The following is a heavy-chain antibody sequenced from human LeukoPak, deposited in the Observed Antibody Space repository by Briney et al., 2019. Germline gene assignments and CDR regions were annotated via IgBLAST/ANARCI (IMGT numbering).Heavy chain of an antibody. J-gene: IGHJ4*02. V-gene: IGHV4-31*03. CDR3: ARGGYYGSGSYRFAV. CDR1: GGSINSGGYY. D-gene: IGHD3-10*01. CDR2: IYYSGST. Sequence: SQTLSLTCTVSGGSINSGGYYWTWIRHLPGEGLEWIGYIYYSGSTHYNPSLKSRVTISLDTSKTQFSLNLTSVTAADTAVYYCARGGYYGSGSYRFAVWGQGGPVTVSS.